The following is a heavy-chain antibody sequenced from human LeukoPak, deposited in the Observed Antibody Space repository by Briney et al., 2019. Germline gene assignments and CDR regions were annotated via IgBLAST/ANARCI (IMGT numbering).Heavy chain of an antibody. D-gene: IGHD2-2*01. CDR2: INPNSGNT. V-gene: IGHV1-8*01. CDR3: ARGLMGVPAAIGYYY. CDR1: EYTFTEYY. Sequence: ASVKVSCKAAEYTFTEYYMHWVRQAPGQGLEWMGWINPNSGNTGYAQKFQGRVTMTRNTSISTAYMELSSLRSEDTAVYYCARGLMGVPAAIGYYYGGQGTLVTVPS. J-gene: IGHJ4*02.